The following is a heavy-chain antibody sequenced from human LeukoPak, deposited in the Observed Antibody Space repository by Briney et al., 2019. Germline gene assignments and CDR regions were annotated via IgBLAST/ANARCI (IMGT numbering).Heavy chain of an antibody. CDR2: VSSSGAYT. V-gene: IGHV3-21*01. CDR3: VRDLRFIGGSDWFDP. Sequence: GSLRLSCPASGFIFSYYTMNWVRPAPGKGLEWVSSVSSSGAYTFYADSVKGRFTISRDNAKNSLFLQMDSLRVDDSALYYCVRDLRFIGGSDWFDPWGQGTQVIVSS. CDR1: GFIFSYYT. J-gene: IGHJ5*02. D-gene: IGHD3-3*01.